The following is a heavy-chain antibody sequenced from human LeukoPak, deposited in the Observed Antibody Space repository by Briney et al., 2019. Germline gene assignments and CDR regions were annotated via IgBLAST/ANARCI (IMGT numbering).Heavy chain of an antibody. Sequence: GGSLRLSCAASGFTFNDFAMTWVRQAPGKGLEWVSSIGDAGTYYAASVKGRFTISRDNSKNMLYLQLNSLRAGDTAMYYCAKNLGPFDVRGQGTMVTVSS. CDR1: GFTFNDFA. D-gene: IGHD3-16*01. CDR3: AKNLGPFDV. J-gene: IGHJ3*01. V-gene: IGHV3-23*01. CDR2: IGDAGT.